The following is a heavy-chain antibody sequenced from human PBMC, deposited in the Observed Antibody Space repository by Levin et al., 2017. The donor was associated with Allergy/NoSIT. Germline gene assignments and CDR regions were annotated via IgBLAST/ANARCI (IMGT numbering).Heavy chain of an antibody. Sequence: GESLKISCKASGYTFTGYYMHWVRQAPGQGLEWMGWINPNSGGTNYAQKFQGRVTMTRDTSISTAYMELSRLTSDDTAVYFCARDMWWFGEVGSAFDIWGQGTMVTVSS. J-gene: IGHJ3*02. CDR1: GYTFTGYY. CDR3: ARDMWWFGEVGSAFDI. V-gene: IGHV1-2*02. CDR2: INPNSGGT. D-gene: IGHD3-10*01.